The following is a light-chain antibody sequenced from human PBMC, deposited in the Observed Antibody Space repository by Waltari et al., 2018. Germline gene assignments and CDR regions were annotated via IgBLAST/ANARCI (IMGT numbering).Light chain of an antibody. CDR1: QDIDNN. CDR3: QQFDNVPLT. J-gene: IGKJ4*01. Sequence: DIQMTQSPSSLSASVGDRVIITCRASQDIDNNLNWYQQKPGKSPKLLIYASSTLETGLPSRFSGSGSGRKFSFTISSLQPEDFATYYCQQFDNVPLTFGGGTKVDIK. CDR2: ASS. V-gene: IGKV1-33*01.